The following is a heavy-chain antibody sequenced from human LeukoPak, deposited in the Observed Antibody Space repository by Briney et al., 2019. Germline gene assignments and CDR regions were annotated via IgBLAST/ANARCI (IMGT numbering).Heavy chain of an antibody. CDR1: GFTFSSYA. J-gene: IGHJ6*02. Sequence: GGSLRLSCAASGFTFSSYAMSWVRQAPGKGLEWVSAISGSGGSTYYADSVKGRFTISRDNSKNTLYLQMNSLRAEDTAVYYCAIYFYSPYYYGMDVWGQGTTVTVSS. CDR2: ISGSGGST. V-gene: IGHV3-23*01. D-gene: IGHD2/OR15-2a*01. CDR3: AIYFYSPYYYGMDV.